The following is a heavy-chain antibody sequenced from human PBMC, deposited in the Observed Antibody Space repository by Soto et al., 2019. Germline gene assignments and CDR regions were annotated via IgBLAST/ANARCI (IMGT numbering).Heavy chain of an antibody. Sequence: EVQLLESGGGFVQPGGSLRLSCAASGFNFRQYAMVWVRLAPGKGLEWVSAITATATHYADSVKGRFTISKDSSKTTLYLDINNLRVEDTAVYYCAKGMVPDQWGQGTLITVSS. J-gene: IGHJ5*02. CDR1: GFNFRQYA. CDR3: AKGMVPDQ. CDR2: ITATAT. V-gene: IGHV3-23*01. D-gene: IGHD2-8*01.